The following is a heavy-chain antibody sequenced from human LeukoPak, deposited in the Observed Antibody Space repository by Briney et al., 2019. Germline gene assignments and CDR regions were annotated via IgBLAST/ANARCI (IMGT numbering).Heavy chain of an antibody. CDR3: ARLNSGNYNRGYLDY. J-gene: IGHJ4*02. V-gene: IGHV3-64*01. CDR1: GFSFNTYA. Sequence: GGSLRLSCAASGFSFNTYAMHWVRQAPGKGLEYVSSISTNGGSTNYANSVKGRFTISRDNSKNTLYLQMGSLKTEDMAMYYCARLNSGNYNRGYLDYWGQGTLVTVSS. CDR2: ISTNGGST. D-gene: IGHD1-26*01.